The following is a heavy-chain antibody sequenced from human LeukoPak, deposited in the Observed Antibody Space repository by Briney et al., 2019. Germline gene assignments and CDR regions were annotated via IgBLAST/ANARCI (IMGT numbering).Heavy chain of an antibody. V-gene: IGHV4-4*02. Sequence: PSETLSLTCAVSGGSISSSNWWSWVRQPPGRGLEWIGEIYHSGCTNYNPSLKSRVAISVDKSKNQFSLKLSSVTAADTAVYYCARDRTGYSSGWYIGGYYYGMDVWGKGTTVTVSS. CDR1: GGSISSSNW. CDR2: IYHSGCT. D-gene: IGHD6-19*01. J-gene: IGHJ6*04. CDR3: ARDRTGYSSGWYIGGYYYGMDV.